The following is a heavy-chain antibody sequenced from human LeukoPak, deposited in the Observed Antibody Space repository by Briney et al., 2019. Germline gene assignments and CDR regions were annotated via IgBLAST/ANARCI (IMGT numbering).Heavy chain of an antibody. CDR2: IYHSGST. J-gene: IGHJ4*02. CDR1: GGSISSSNW. Sequence: KTSGTLSLTCAVSGGSISSSNWWSWVRQPPGKGLEWIGEIYHSGSTNYNPSLKSRVTISVDTSNNQFPLQLSSVTAADTAVYYCARESPHYSSAWTGYFDYWGQGTLVTVSS. D-gene: IGHD6-19*01. CDR3: ARESPHYSSAWTGYFDY. V-gene: IGHV4-4*02.